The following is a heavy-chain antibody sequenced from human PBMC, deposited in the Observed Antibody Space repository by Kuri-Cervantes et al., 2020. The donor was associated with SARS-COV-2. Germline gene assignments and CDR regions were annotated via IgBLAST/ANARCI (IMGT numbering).Heavy chain of an antibody. CDR2: ISSSSSYI. V-gene: IGHV3-11*06. D-gene: IGHD2-2*01. Sequence: LSLTCAVYGGSFSGYYWSWIRQPPGKGLEWVSPISSSSSYIYYADSVKGRFTISRDNAKNSLYLQMNSLRAEDTAVYYCARDLTDIVVVPAAPAGDAFDIWGQGTMVTVSS. CDR1: GGSFSGYY. CDR3: ARDLTDIVVVPAAPAGDAFDI. J-gene: IGHJ3*02.